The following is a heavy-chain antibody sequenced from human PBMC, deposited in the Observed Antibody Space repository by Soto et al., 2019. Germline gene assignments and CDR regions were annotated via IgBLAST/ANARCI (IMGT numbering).Heavy chain of an antibody. CDR3: ARVVVVAARNVIVY. J-gene: IGHJ4*02. D-gene: IGHD2-15*01. CDR1: SGSISSINW. CDR2: IYHSGST. Sequence: PSETLSLTCAVSSGSISSINWWSWVRQPPGKGLEWIGEIYHSGSTNYNPSLKSRVTISVDKSKNQFSLKLSSVTAADTAVYYCARVVVVAARNVIVYWGQGTLVTVSS. V-gene: IGHV4-4*02.